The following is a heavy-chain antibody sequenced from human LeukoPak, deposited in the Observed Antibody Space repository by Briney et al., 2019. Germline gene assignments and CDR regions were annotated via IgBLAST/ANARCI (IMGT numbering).Heavy chain of an antibody. J-gene: IGHJ4*02. Sequence: PGGSLRLSCAASGFTFSSYSMNWVRQAPGRGLEWVSSISSSSSYIYYADSVKGRFTISRDNAKNSLYLQMNSLRAEHTAVSYCARDGGGYYDSSGYYYFDYWGQGTLVTVSS. CDR3: ARDGGGYYDSSGYYYFDY. CDR2: ISSSSSYI. CDR1: GFTFSSYS. V-gene: IGHV3-21*01. D-gene: IGHD3-22*01.